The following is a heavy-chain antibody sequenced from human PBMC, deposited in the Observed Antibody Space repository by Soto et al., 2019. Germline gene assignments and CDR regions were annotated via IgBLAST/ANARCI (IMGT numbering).Heavy chain of an antibody. CDR2: ISGSGGIT. CDR1: GFTFSSYA. Sequence: GGSLRLSCATSGFTFSSYAMSCVRQAPGKGLEWVSAISGSGGITYYADSVKGRFTISSDHSKNTLYLQMNSLRAEDTAVYYCAMQGLRTDDDILTGYYPLYYYGTEVWGQGTPVTVSS. CDR3: AMQGLRTDDDILTGYYPLYYYGTEV. D-gene: IGHD3-9*01. J-gene: IGHJ6*02. V-gene: IGHV3-23*01.